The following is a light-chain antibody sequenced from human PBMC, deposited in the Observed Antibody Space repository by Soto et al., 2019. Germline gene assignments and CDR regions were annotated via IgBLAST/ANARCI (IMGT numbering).Light chain of an antibody. V-gene: IGKV1-39*01. CDR2: AAS. J-gene: IGKJ1*01. CDR3: KQSYSTPPWT. CDR1: QSISSY. Sequence: DIQMTQSPSSLSASVGDRVTITCRASQSISSYLNWYQQKPGKAPKLLIYAASSLQSGVPSRFSGSGSGTDFTLTISSLQPEDFATYYCKQSYSTPPWTFGQGTKVESK.